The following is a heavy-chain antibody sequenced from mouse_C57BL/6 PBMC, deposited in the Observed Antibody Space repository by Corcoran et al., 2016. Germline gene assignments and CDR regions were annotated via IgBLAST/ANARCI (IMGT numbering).Heavy chain of an antibody. J-gene: IGHJ4*01. Sequence: LRPSGPEVGKPGASVQISCKASGSNFTEYYINWVKQWPGQGLEWSGWNFPGNGSTYYNEKFKGKATRTVDKSSNTAYMLICSLTSEDSAVYFCVNFYVYPYAMDYWGQGTSVTLSS. CDR1: GSNFTEYY. V-gene: IGHV1-75*01. CDR2: NFPGNGST. CDR3: VNFYVYPYAMDY. D-gene: IGHD1-1*01.